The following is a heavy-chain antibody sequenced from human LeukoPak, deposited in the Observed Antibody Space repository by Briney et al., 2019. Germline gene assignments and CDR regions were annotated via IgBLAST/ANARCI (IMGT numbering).Heavy chain of an antibody. Sequence: SVKVSCKASGGTFSSYAISWVRQAPGQGLEWMGGIIPIFGTANYAQKFQGRVTITADESTSTAYMELSSLRSEDTAVYYCARAVGAVPAAMYYFDYWGQGTLVTVSS. CDR1: GGTFSSYA. CDR3: ARAVGAVPAAMYYFDY. D-gene: IGHD2-2*01. V-gene: IGHV1-69*01. CDR2: IIPIFGTA. J-gene: IGHJ4*02.